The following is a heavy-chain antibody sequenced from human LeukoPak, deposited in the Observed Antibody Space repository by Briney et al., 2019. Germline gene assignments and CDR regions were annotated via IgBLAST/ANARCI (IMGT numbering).Heavy chain of an antibody. V-gene: IGHV1-58*01. D-gene: IGHD3-16*01. Sequence: SVKVSCKASGFTFRSSALQWVRQARGQPLEWIGWIVVGSGNTNYAQDFQERVTITRDMSTSTAYMELSSLRSEDTAVYYCAANPGMLTSYFEYWGQGTLVTVSS. CDR2: IVVGSGNT. J-gene: IGHJ4*02. CDR3: AANPGMLTSYFEY. CDR1: GFTFRSSA.